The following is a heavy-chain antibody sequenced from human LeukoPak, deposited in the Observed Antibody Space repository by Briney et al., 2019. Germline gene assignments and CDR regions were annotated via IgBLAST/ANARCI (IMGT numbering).Heavy chain of an antibody. V-gene: IGHV4-59*08. J-gene: IGHJ4*02. CDR2: IYFSGRT. Sequence: PSETLSLTCTVSGVSITSFYWSWIRQPPGKRLEWIGYIYFSGRTNYNPSLKSRVTVSLDTTKNQVSLKLSSVSAADTAVYYCASTGYCTGGSCYSNYFDHWGQGTLVTVSS. CDR1: GVSITSFY. D-gene: IGHD2-15*01. CDR3: ASTGYCTGGSCYSNYFDH.